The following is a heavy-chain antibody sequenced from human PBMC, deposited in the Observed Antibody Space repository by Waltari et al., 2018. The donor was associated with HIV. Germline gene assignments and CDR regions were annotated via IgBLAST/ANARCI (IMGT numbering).Heavy chain of an antibody. CDR1: GFKVSSFA. CDR3: ASPAGDCSGNVCYTGEIDP. Sequence: QVYLVESGGGAVQPGKSLRLSCVSSGFKVSSFAIHWVRQATGKGLRCLSLIWPDGNKKLYAESVEGRFIISRDRSDNTISLQMNDLKVDDTALYYCASPAGDCSGNVCYTGEIDPWGHGSQVIVSS. CDR2: IWPDGNKK. J-gene: IGHJ5*02. D-gene: IGHD3-16*01. V-gene: IGHV3-33*03.